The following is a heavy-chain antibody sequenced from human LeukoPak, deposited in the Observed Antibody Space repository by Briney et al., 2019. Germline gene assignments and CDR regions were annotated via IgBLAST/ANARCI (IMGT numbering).Heavy chain of an antibody. Sequence: ASVKVSCKASGYTFTGYYMHWVRQAPGQGLEWMGWINPNSGGTNYAQKFQGRVTMTRDTPISTAYMELSRLRSDDTAVYYCARDLDSSSWVFDPWGQGTLVTVSS. CDR2: INPNSGGT. J-gene: IGHJ5*02. D-gene: IGHD6-13*01. CDR1: GYTFTGYY. V-gene: IGHV1-2*02. CDR3: ARDLDSSSWVFDP.